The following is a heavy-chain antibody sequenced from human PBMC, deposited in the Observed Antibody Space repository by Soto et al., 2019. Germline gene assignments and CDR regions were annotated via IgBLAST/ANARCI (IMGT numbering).Heavy chain of an antibody. V-gene: IGHV3-30*18. CDR2: ISYEGSEK. J-gene: IGHJ4*02. CDR1: GFTFSNNG. D-gene: IGHD6-13*01. Sequence: QVHLVESGGGVVQPGRSLRLSCAASGFTFSNNGMHWVRQAPGKGLEWMGVISYEGSEKYYACSGKGRFTISRDNSKNTLYLQMDTLRAEDTAIYYCVKDKGAAAGFDYWGQGILVTVSS. CDR3: VKDKGAAAGFDY.